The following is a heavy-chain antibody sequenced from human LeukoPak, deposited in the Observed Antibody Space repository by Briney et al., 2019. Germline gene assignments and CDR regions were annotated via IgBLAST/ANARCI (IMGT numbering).Heavy chain of an antibody. V-gene: IGHV3-23*01. CDR1: GFTFSSYA. J-gene: IGHJ4*02. CDR2: ISGGGGST. Sequence: GGSLRLSCAASGFTFSSYAMNWVRRAPGKGLEWVSAISGGGGSTYYADSVKGRFTISRDNSKNTLYLQMNSLRAEDTAVYYCAEGGPGSSAYTFGPYYFDYWGQGTLVTVSS. D-gene: IGHD3-16*01. CDR3: AEGGPGSSAYTFGPYYFDY.